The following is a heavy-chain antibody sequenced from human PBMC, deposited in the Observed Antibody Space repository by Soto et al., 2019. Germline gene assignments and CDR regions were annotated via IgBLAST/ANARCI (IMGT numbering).Heavy chain of an antibody. V-gene: IGHV3-23*01. D-gene: IGHD7-27*01. J-gene: IGHJ6*02. Sequence: GGSLRLSCAASGYTFSKYAMSWVRQAPGKGLDWVAAVTGSGDSTYYADSVKGRFTISRDNSKNALYLQMNSLRAEDTAIYYCAKGWGNYGLDVWGQGTTVTVSS. CDR1: GYTFSKYA. CDR3: AKGWGNYGLDV. CDR2: VTGSGDST.